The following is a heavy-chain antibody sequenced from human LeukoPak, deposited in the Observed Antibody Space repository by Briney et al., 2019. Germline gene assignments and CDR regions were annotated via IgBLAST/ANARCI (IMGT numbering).Heavy chain of an antibody. Sequence: SETLSLTCTVSGGSISSSSYYWGWIRQPPGKGLEWIGSIYYSGSTYYNPSLKSRVTISVDTSKNQFSLKLSSVTAADTAVYYCARLPLTVTLEGVFDYWGQGTLVTVSS. J-gene: IGHJ4*02. CDR1: GGSISSSSYY. CDR3: ARLPLTVTLEGVFDY. V-gene: IGHV4-39*01. CDR2: IYYSGST. D-gene: IGHD4-17*01.